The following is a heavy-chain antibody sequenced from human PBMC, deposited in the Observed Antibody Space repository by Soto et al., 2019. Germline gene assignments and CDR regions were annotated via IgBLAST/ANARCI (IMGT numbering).Heavy chain of an antibody. CDR1: GGSISSSSYY. CDR2: IYYSGST. J-gene: IGHJ4*02. CDR3: GRRLGRGRNVPFDY. V-gene: IGHV4-39*01. D-gene: IGHD1-26*01. Sequence: QLQLQESGPGLVKPSETLSLTCTVSGGSISSSSYYWGWIRQPPGKGLEWIGSIYYSGSTYYNPALKSRVTISVDTSKNQFSLKLSAVTAADTAVYYCGRRLGRGRNVPFDYWGQGTLVTVSS.